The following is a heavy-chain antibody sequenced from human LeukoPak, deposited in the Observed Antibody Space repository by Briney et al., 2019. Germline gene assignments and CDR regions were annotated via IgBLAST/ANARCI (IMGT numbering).Heavy chain of an antibody. CDR1: GFTVSSYY. CDR3: ARDDSSSVYFDY. J-gene: IGHJ4*02. D-gene: IGHD6-13*01. V-gene: IGHV3-53*01. Sequence: PGGSLRLSCAASGFTVSSYYMSWVRQAPGEGLEWVSVIYSGGSTYYADFVKGRFTISRDNSKNTLYLQMNSLRAEDTAVYYCARDDSSSVYFDYWGQGTLVTVSS. CDR2: IYSGGST.